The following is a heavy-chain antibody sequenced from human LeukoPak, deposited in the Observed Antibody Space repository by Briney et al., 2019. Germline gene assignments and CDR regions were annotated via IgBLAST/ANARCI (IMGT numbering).Heavy chain of an antibody. D-gene: IGHD3-22*01. CDR2: ITRSSRYI. CDR1: RFTFSTYT. V-gene: IGHV3-21*01. J-gene: IGHJ4*02. Sequence: GGSLRLSCAASRFTFSTYTMNWVRQAPGKGLEWVSSITRSSRYIYYADSVKGRFTISRDNSKNTLYLQMNSLRAEDTAVYYCARVLNHYYDSSGFDYWGQGTLVTVSS. CDR3: ARVLNHYYDSSGFDY.